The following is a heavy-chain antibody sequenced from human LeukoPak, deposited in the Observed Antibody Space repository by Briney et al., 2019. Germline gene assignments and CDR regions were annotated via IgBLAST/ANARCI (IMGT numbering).Heavy chain of an antibody. CDR3: ARGHYDSSGYTADY. J-gene: IGHJ4*02. CDR1: GFTFSSYS. CDR2: ISSSSSYI. Sequence: GGSLRLSCAASGFTFSSYSMNWVRQAPGKGLEWVSSISSSSSYINYADSVKGRFTISRDNAKNSLYLQMNSLRAEDTAVYYCARGHYDSSGYTADYWGQGTLVTVSS. D-gene: IGHD3-22*01. V-gene: IGHV3-21*01.